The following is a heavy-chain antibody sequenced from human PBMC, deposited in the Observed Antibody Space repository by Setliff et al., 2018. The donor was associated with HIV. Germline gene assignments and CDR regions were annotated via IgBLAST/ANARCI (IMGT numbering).Heavy chain of an antibody. CDR1: GGTFSSYA. CDR2: IIPICSTT. J-gene: IGHJ4*02. D-gene: IGHD6-19*01. CDR3: ARNSSPVGVTGTGPLFDY. Sequence: GASVKVSCKASGGTFSSYATSWVRQAPGQGLEWMGGIIPICSTTNYAQKFQGRVTITADESTSTAYMELSGLRSDDTAVYYCARNSSPVGVTGTGPLFDYWGQGTRGTV. V-gene: IGHV1-69*13.